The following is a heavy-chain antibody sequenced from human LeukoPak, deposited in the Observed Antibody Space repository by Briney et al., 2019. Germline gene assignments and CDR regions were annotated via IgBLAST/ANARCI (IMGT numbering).Heavy chain of an antibody. D-gene: IGHD3-3*01. V-gene: IGHV1-69*01. J-gene: IGHJ6*03. CDR1: GGTFSSYA. Sequence: SVKVSCKASGGTFSSYAISWVRQAPGQGLEWMGGIIPIFGTANYAQKFQGRVTITADESTSTAYMELSSLRSEDTAVYYCARGQNDFWRLGPIYYYYMDVWGKGTTVTVSS. CDR2: IIPIFGTA. CDR3: ARGQNDFWRLGPIYYYYMDV.